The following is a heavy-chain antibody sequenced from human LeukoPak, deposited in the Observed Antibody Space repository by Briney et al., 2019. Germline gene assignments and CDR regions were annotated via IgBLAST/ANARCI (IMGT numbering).Heavy chain of an antibody. CDR2: IWYDGSNK. Sequence: GGSLRLSCALSGFTFSSYGMHWVRQAPGKGLEWVAVIWYDGSNKYYADSVKGRFTISRDSSKNTLDLQMNSLRAENTVVYYCEKVGYTNYGIDYWGQGTLVTVSS. CDR3: EKVGYTNYGIDY. D-gene: IGHD4-11*01. CDR1: GFTFSSYG. J-gene: IGHJ4*02. V-gene: IGHV3-33*06.